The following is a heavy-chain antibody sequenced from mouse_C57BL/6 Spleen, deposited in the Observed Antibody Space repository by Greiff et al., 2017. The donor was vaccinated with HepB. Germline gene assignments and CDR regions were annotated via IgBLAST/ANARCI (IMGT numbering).Heavy chain of an antibody. CDR3: ARTVVSHWYFDG. CDR2: IYPGSGST. Sequence: VQLQQPGAELVKPGASVKMSCKASGYTFTSYWITWVKQRPGQGLEWIGDIYPGSGSTNYNEKFKSKATLTVDTSSSTAYMQLSSLTSEDSAVYYCARTVVSHWYFDGWGTGTTVTVSS. J-gene: IGHJ1*03. V-gene: IGHV1-55*01. D-gene: IGHD1-1*01. CDR1: GYTFTSYW.